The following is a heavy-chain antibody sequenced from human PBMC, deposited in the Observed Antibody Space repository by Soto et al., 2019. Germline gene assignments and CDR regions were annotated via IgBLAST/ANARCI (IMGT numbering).Heavy chain of an antibody. CDR1: GFTVSSNY. D-gene: IGHD3-10*02. CDR2: IYSGGST. J-gene: IGHJ6*02. Sequence: EVQLVETGGGLIQPGGSLRLSCAASGFTVSSNYMTWVGQAQGKGLEWVSVIYSGGSTYYADSVKGRFTISRDNSKNTLYLQMNSLRAEDTAVYYCARMLGQSPYMDVWGQGTTVTVSS. V-gene: IGHV3-53*02. CDR3: ARMLGQSPYMDV.